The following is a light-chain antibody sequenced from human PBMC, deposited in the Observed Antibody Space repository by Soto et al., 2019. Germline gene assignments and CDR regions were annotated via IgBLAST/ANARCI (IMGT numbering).Light chain of an antibody. CDR1: QGISSY. CDR2: AAS. J-gene: IGKJ4*01. CDR3: QQLNSYLL. V-gene: IGKV1-9*01. Sequence: DIQLTQSPSFLSASVGDRVTITCRASQGISSYLAWYQQKPGKAPNLLIYAASTLQSGVPSRFSGSGSETEFTLTISSLQPEDFATYYCQQLNSYLLFGGGTKVEIK.